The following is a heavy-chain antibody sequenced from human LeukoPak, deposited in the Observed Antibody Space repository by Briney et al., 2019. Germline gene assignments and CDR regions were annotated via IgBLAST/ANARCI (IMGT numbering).Heavy chain of an antibody. D-gene: IGHD3-22*01. CDR2: ISSSSSYI. CDR1: GFTFSSYS. Sequence: GGSLRLSCAASGFTFSSYSMNWVRQAPGKGLEWVSSISSSSSYIYYADSVKGRFTIPRDNAKNSLYLQMNSLRAEDTAVYYCARDMGIAAAGTWYYDSSGYYKSQIDYWGQGTLVTVSS. V-gene: IGHV3-21*01. J-gene: IGHJ4*02. CDR3: ARDMGIAAAGTWYYDSSGYYKSQIDY.